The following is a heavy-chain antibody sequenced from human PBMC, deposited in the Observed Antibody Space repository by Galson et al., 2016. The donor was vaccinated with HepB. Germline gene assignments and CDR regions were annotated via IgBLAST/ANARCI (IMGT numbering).Heavy chain of an antibody. V-gene: IGHV3-7*05. CDR1: GFTFSRYW. J-gene: IGHJ2*01. CDR2: IKPDGSES. D-gene: IGHD3-22*01. CDR3: AKDYYDSSGYRSYWYFDL. Sequence: SLRLSCAASGFTFSRYWMSWVRQAPGKGLEWVANIKPDGSESYYADSMKGRFTLSRDNARNSLYLQMNSLRAEDTAVYYCAKDYYDSSGYRSYWYFDLWGRGTLVTVSS.